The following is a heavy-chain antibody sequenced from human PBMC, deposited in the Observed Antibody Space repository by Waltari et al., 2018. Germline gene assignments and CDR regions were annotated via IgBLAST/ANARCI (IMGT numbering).Heavy chain of an antibody. V-gene: IGHV6-1*01. CDR3: ARAFHSSGWAYYYYGMDV. J-gene: IGHJ6*02. Sequence: QVQLQQSGPGLVKPSQTLSLTCAISGDSVSSNSAAWNWIRQSPSKGLEWLGRTYYKSQWYNDYAVSVKSRITINPDTSKNQFSLQLNSVTPEDTAVYYCARAFHSSGWAYYYYGMDVWGQGTTVTVSS. CDR1: GDSVSSNSAA. D-gene: IGHD6-19*01. CDR2: TYYKSQWYN.